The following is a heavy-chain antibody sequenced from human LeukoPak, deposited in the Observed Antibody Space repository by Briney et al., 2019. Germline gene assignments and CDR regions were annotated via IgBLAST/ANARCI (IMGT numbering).Heavy chain of an antibody. V-gene: IGHV3-64*01. CDR1: GFTFSSYA. CDR2: SSSNWGST. CDR3: ARVEGDYPEKYFQH. J-gene: IGHJ1*01. D-gene: IGHD4-17*01. Sequence: PGWSLRLSCAASGFTFSSYALHWVRQAPGKGLEYVSASSSNWGSTYYANSVKGRFTISRDNTKNTLYLQTGSLRAEDMAVYYCARVEGDYPEKYFQHWGQGTLVTVSS.